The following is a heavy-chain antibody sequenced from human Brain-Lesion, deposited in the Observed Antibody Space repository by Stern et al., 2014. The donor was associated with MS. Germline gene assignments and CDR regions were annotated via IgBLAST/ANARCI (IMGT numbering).Heavy chain of an antibody. CDR3: ARGGRYYADY. Sequence: VQLVESGAEVKKPGASVRVSCEASGNSFTPFYIHWVRQAPGKGLEWMGWINPNSGGTKFAQKFQGWVTITRDTSMTTAYMEVTSLTSDDTAVYYCARGGRYYADYWGQGTLVTVSS. CDR2: INPNSGGT. CDR1: GNSFTPFY. D-gene: IGHD2-2*01. J-gene: IGHJ4*02. V-gene: IGHV1-2*04.